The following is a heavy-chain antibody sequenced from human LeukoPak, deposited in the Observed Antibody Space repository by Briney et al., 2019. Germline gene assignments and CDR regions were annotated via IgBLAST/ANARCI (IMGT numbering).Heavy chain of an antibody. J-gene: IGHJ5*01. D-gene: IGHD3-22*01. V-gene: IGHV3-23*01. CDR3: AKDYYDSSGYYGAQGWFDP. CDR2: ISGSGGST. CDR1: GFTFSSYA. Sequence: GGSQRLSCAASGFTFSSYAMSWVRQAPGKGLEWVSAISGSGGSTYYADSVKGRFTISRDNSKNTLYLQMNSLRAEDTAVYYCAKDYYDSSGYYGAQGWFDPWGQGTLVAVSS.